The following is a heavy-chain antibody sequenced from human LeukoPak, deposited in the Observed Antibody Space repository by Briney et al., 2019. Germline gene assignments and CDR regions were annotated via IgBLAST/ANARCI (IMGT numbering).Heavy chain of an antibody. V-gene: IGHV4-59*08. J-gene: IGHJ4*02. D-gene: IGHD1-20*01. CDR2: INCSGST. Sequence: PSETLSLTCTVSGGSITNYYWTWIRQPPGKGLEWLGDINCSGSTNYNPSLKSRVTISVDTSNNQFSLKLSSVTAADTAVYYCARGTAITGYYFDYWGQGTLVTVSS. CDR1: GGSITNYY. CDR3: ARGTAITGYYFDY.